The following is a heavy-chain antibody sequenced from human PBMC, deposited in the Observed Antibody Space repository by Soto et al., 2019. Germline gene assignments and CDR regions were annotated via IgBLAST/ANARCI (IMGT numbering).Heavy chain of an antibody. CDR2: ISVYNGNT. CDR3: ARDFGSDLSAPGAVFDY. Sequence: QVQLVQSGAEVKKPGASVKVSCKASGYTFSHYGLNWVRQAPGQGLEWMGWISVYNGNTNHAQQLQGRLTMTTDTSTNTAYMELRSLRSDDTAVYYCARDFGSDLSAPGAVFDYWGQGTLVTVSS. V-gene: IGHV1-18*01. J-gene: IGHJ4*02. D-gene: IGHD3-3*01. CDR1: GYTFSHYG.